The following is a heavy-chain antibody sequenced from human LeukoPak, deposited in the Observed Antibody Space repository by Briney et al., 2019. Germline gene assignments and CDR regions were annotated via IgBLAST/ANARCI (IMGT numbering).Heavy chain of an antibody. CDR1: GFSFSSYW. Sequence: PGGSLRLSCAASGFSFSSYWMSWVRQAPGKGLEGVANIKQDGSEKYYVDSVKGRFTISRDNAKNSLYLQMNSLRAEDTAVYYCAREGDYYDSSGYYRPFDYWGQGTLVTVSS. CDR3: AREGDYYDSSGYYRPFDY. J-gene: IGHJ4*02. V-gene: IGHV3-7*01. CDR2: IKQDGSEK. D-gene: IGHD3-22*01.